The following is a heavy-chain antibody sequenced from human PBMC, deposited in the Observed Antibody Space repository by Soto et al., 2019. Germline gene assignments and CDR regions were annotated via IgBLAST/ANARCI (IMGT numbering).Heavy chain of an antibody. Sequence: SETLSLTCTVSGGSISSYYWSWIRQPPGKGLEWIGYIYYSGSTNYNPSLKSRVTISVDTSKNQFSLKLSSVTAADTAVYYCARRGIGSSWYLGAFDIWGQGTMVTVSS. V-gene: IGHV4-59*08. CDR3: ARRGIGSSWYLGAFDI. CDR2: IYYSGST. CDR1: GGSISSYY. D-gene: IGHD6-13*01. J-gene: IGHJ3*02.